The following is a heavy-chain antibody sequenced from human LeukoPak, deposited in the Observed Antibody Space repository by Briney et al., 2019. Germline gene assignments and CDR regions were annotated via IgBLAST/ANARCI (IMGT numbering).Heavy chain of an antibody. CDR3: ARGGQGDGYSADEAFDI. J-gene: IGHJ3*02. D-gene: IGHD5-24*01. Sequence: SQTLSLTCAISGDSVSSNSAAWNWIRQSPSTGLEWLVRTYYRSKWYNDYAGSVKSRITINPDTSKNQFSLQVNSVTPEDTAVYYCARGGQGDGYSADEAFDIWGQGTMVTVSS. CDR1: GDSVSSNSAA. CDR2: TYYRSKWYN. V-gene: IGHV6-1*01.